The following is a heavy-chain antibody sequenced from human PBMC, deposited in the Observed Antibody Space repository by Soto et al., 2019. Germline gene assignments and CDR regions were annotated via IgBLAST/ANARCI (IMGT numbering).Heavy chain of an antibody. D-gene: IGHD2-2*01. J-gene: IGHJ4*02. V-gene: IGHV3-21*04. CDR2: VSKSDYT. CDR3: AREDSIIIPAVSDF. CDR1: GLRFNNYG. Sequence: GSLRLSCVDYGLRFNNYGINWVRQAPGKGLEWVSTVSKSDYTYYSDLVKGRFTISRDNAKKTVSLQMNTLRAEDTAVYFCAREDSIIIPAVSDFWGQGTLVTVSS.